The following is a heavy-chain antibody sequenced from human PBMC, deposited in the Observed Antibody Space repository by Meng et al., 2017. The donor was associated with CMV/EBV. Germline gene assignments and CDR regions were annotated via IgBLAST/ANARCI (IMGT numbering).Heavy chain of an antibody. J-gene: IGHJ6*02. V-gene: IGHV3-30-3*01. CDR1: GFTFSSYA. D-gene: IGHD3-10*01. Sequence: GGSLRLSCAASGFTFSSYAMHWVRQAPGKGLEWVAVISYDGSNKYYADSVKGRFTISRDNSKNTLYLQMNSLRAEDTAVYYCARDGSDHYCYYYGMDVWGQGTTVTVSS. CDR3: ARDGSDHYCYYYGMDV. CDR2: ISYDGSNK.